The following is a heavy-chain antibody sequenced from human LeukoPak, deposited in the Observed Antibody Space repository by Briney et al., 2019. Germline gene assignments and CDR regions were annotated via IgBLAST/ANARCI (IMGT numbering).Heavy chain of an antibody. Sequence: GGSLRLSCAASGFTFDDCAMHWVRQAPGQGLEWVSSIYWNSGIITYADSVRGRFTISRDNADNSLFLQMDSLRPEDTALYYCTKEETKYTFGNAFDYWGQGTLVTVSS. CDR2: IYWNSGII. CDR3: TKEETKYTFGNAFDY. V-gene: IGHV3-9*01. J-gene: IGHJ4*02. D-gene: IGHD4-23*01. CDR1: GFTFDDCA.